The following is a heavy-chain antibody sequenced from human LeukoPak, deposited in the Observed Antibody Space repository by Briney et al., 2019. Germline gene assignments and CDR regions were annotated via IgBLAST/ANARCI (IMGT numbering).Heavy chain of an antibody. V-gene: IGHV3-43*02. J-gene: IGHJ5*02. Sequence: GSLRLSCAPSGFSFDDYAMRWVRQAPGKGLEWVSFISGDGGSTYYADSVKGRFTISRDNSKNTLYLQMNSLRAEDTAVYYCAKFGVVIMGVNWFDPWGQGTLVTVSS. CDR1: GFSFDDYA. CDR2: ISGDGGST. D-gene: IGHD3-3*01. CDR3: AKFGVVIMGVNWFDP.